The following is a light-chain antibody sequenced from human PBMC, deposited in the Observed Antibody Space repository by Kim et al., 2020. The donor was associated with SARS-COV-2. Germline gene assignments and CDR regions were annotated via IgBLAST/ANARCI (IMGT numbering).Light chain of an antibody. J-gene: IGKJ3*01. CDR1: QSISSH. CDR3: KQSYITPFT. V-gene: IGKV1-39*01. Sequence: DIQMTQSPSSLSASVGDRVTITCRTSQSISSHLNWYHQKPGRAPKLRIYAASTLQGGVPSRFSGSGSETDFTLTISSLQPEDFGTYFCKQSYITPFTFGPGTKVDIK. CDR2: AAS.